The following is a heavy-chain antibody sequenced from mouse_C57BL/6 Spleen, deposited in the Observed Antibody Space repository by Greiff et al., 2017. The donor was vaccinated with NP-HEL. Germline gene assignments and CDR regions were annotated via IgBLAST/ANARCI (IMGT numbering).Heavy chain of an antibody. J-gene: IGHJ4*01. CDR2: INPSSGYT. CDR3: ARDYGSSYDAMDY. CDR1: GYTFTSYW. Sequence: VQLQESGAELAKPGASVKLSCKASGYTFTSYWMHWVKQRPGQGLEWIGYINPSSGYTKYNQKFKDKATLTADKSSSTADMQLSSLTYEDSAVYYCARDYGSSYDAMDYWGQGTSVTVSS. V-gene: IGHV1-7*01. D-gene: IGHD1-1*01.